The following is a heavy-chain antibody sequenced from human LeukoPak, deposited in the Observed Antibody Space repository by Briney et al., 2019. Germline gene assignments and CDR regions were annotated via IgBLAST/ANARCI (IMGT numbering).Heavy chain of an antibody. J-gene: IGHJ4*02. CDR3: ADPPNSGF. CDR2: IGSSGDDST. CDR1: GFTLRSYA. Sequence: GGSLRLSCAASGFTLRSYAFSWVRQAPGKGLEWVSTIGSSGDDSTYYAASGKGRFTNSRDNSKNTLYLKMNSLRADDTAVYFCADPPNSGFWGQGTLVTVSS. D-gene: IGHD3-10*01. V-gene: IGHV3-23*01.